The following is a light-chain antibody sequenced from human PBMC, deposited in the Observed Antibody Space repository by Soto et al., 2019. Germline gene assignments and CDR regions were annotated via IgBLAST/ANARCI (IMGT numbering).Light chain of an antibody. J-gene: IGLJ1*01. CDR1: SCNIGDNP. CDR3: AAWDDSLNAL. V-gene: IGLV1-44*01. CDR2: IND. Sequence: QSVLTQPPSASGTPGQRVTISCSGSSCNIGDNPVNWYQQVPGAAPKLLIYINDQRPSGVPDRFSGSKSGTSASLAISGLQPEDEADYYCAAWDDSLNALFGTGTKVTVL.